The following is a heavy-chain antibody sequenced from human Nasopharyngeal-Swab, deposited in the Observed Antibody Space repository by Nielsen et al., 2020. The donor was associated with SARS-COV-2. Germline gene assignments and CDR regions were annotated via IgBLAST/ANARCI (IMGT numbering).Heavy chain of an antibody. V-gene: IGHV3-21*01. CDR1: GFSVSYNY. D-gene: IGHD6-19*01. Sequence: GESLKISCEVSGFSVSYNYMSWVRQAPGKGLEWVSSISSSSSYIYYADSVKGRFTISRDNAKNSLYLQMNSLRAEDTAVYYCARWAVAGDYYYYGMDVWGQGTTVTVSS. J-gene: IGHJ6*02. CDR2: ISSSSSYI. CDR3: ARWAVAGDYYYYGMDV.